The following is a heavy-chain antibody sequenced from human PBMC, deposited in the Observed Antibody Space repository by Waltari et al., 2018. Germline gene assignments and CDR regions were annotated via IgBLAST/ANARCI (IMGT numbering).Heavy chain of an antibody. Sequence: QVQLVESGGGVVQPGRSLRLSCAASGFTFSSYGMHWVRQAPGKGLEWVAVIWYDGSNKYYADSVKGRFTISRDNSKNTLYLQMNSLRAEDTAVYYCARDIWRSGYQYFDYWGQGTLVTVSS. CDR2: IWYDGSNK. D-gene: IGHD3-22*01. V-gene: IGHV3-33*01. CDR1: GFTFSSYG. CDR3: ARDIWRSGYQYFDY. J-gene: IGHJ4*02.